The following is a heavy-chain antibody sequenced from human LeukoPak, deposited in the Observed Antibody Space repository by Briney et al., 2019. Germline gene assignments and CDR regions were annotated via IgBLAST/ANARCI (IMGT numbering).Heavy chain of an antibody. CDR3: AKELRSHTGWPFDY. D-gene: IGHD5-12*01. CDR1: GFTFRSYT. V-gene: IGHV3-23*01. Sequence: GGSLRLSCAASGFTFRSYTMSWVRQAPGRGLEGVSAINGGGDTTYYVDSVNGRFTISRDNSTNTLYLQVNSLTAEDTAVYYCAKELRSHTGWPFDYWGQGTLVTVSS. CDR2: INGGGDTT. J-gene: IGHJ4*02.